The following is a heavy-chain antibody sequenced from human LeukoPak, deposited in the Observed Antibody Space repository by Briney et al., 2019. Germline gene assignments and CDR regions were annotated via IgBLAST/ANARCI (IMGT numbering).Heavy chain of an antibody. CDR2: IYTSGRT. J-gene: IGHJ4*02. CDR1: GDSISSNY. Sequence: SETLSLTCTVSGDSISSNYWSWIRQPAGKGLEWIGRIYTSGRTDYNPSLKSRVTMSVDTSKNQVSLKLSSVTAADTALYYCARDQALNWNYDVCDYWGQGALVTVSS. D-gene: IGHD1-7*01. CDR3: ARDQALNWNYDVCDY. V-gene: IGHV4-4*07.